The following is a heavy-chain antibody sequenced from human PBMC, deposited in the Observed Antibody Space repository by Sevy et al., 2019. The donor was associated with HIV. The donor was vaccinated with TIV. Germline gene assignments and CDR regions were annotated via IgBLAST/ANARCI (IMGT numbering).Heavy chain of an antibody. J-gene: IGHJ6*03. CDR2: IDSSGTSI. V-gene: IGHV3-48*03. CDR3: ARNYFDSSGSGLSYYYYMDV. CDR1: GFTFSSDE. Sequence: GGSLRLSCAASGFTFSSDEMTWVRQAPGKGLEWTSYIDSSGTSIYYADSVLGRFTVSRDNAKNSLFLQMNSLRAEDTAVYYCARNYFDSSGSGLSYYYYMDVWGKGTTVTVSS. D-gene: IGHD3-22*01.